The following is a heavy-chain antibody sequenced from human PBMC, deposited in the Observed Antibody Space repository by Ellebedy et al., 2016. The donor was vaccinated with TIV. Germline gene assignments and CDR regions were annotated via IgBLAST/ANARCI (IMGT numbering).Heavy chain of an antibody. J-gene: IGHJ6*02. Sequence: GGSLRLXXAASGFTFSSYGMHWVRQAPGKGLEWVAVISYDGSNKYYADSVKGRFTISRDNSKNTLYLQMNSLRAEDTAVYYCAKPQIITMIVVDYGMDVWGQGTTVTVSS. CDR2: ISYDGSNK. CDR1: GFTFSSYG. V-gene: IGHV3-30*18. D-gene: IGHD3-22*01. CDR3: AKPQIITMIVVDYGMDV.